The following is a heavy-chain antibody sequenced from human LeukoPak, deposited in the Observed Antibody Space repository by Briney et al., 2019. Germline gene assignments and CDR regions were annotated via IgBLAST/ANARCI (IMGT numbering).Heavy chain of an antibody. V-gene: IGHV3-7*01. CDR1: GFTFNTYW. CDR2: IKQDESEK. Sequence: PGGSLRLSCAASGFTFNTYWMAWVRQAPGKGLEWVANIKQDESEKYYVDSVKGRFTISRDNAKNSLYLQMNSLTAEDTAVYHGARDHLGSLEYWGQGILVTVSS. J-gene: IGHJ4*02. CDR3: ARDHLGSLEY. D-gene: IGHD1-26*01.